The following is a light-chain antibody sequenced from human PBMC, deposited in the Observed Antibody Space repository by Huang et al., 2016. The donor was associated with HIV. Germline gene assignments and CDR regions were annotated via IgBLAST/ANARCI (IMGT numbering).Light chain of an antibody. V-gene: IGKV3-20*01. J-gene: IGKJ1*01. CDR1: QSVSSSY. CDR3: QQYGSSPPT. Sequence: EIVLTQSPGTLSLSPGEIPTLSCRASQSVSSSYLAWYQQKPGQAPRLLIYGASSRATGIPDRFSGSGSGTDFTLTISRLGPEDFAVYYCQQYGSSPPTFGQGTKVEIK. CDR2: GAS.